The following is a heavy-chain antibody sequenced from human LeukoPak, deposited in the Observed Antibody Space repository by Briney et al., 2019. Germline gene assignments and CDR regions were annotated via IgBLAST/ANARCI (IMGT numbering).Heavy chain of an antibody. CDR1: GFTFSSYG. J-gene: IGHJ4*02. Sequence: LRLSCAASGFTFSSYGMHWIRQPPGKGLEWMGEINHSGSTNYNPSLKSRVTISVDTSKNQFSLKLSSVTAADTAVYYCARGPTQYDFWSGYSTPFDYWGQGTLVTVSS. V-gene: IGHV4-34*01. CDR3: ARGPTQYDFWSGYSTPFDY. CDR2: INHSGST. D-gene: IGHD3-3*01.